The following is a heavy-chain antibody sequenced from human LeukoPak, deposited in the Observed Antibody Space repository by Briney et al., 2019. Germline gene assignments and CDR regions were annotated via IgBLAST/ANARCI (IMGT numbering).Heavy chain of an antibody. V-gene: IGHV4-4*07. D-gene: IGHD5-18*01. CDR3: AREFYTAMVRGIDY. Sequence: SETLSLTCTVSGGSISSYYWSWIRQPAGKGLEWIGRIYTSGSTNYNPSLKSRVTMSVDTSKNQFSLKLSSVTAADTAVYYCAREFYTAMVRGIDYWGQGTLVTVSS. J-gene: IGHJ4*02. CDR1: GGSISSYY. CDR2: IYTSGST.